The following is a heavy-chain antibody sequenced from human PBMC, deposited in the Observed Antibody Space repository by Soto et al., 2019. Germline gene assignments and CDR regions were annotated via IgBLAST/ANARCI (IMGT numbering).Heavy chain of an antibody. CDR2: IKEDGSEK. Sequence: GGSLRLSCVVSGFTFNTYRMTWVRQAPGKGLEWVANIKEDGSEKYYGDSVRGRFTISRDNAKNSLFLQIASLRAEDTAVYYYAREEPSLYCRGGSCSIPHFAYWGRGTLVTVSS. J-gene: IGHJ4*02. V-gene: IGHV3-7*01. CDR3: AREEPSLYCRGGSCSIPHFAY. D-gene: IGHD2-15*01. CDR1: GFTFNTYR.